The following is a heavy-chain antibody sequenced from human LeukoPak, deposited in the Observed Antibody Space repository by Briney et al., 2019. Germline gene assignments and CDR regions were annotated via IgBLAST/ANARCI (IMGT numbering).Heavy chain of an antibody. Sequence: SETLCLTCTVSGGSINSPNSYWGWIRQPPGKGLEWIGSIFHDGTTYYSPSLKSRVTVSVDTSLNQFSLSLMSMTAADTAVYYCARRVVAGTTVDFWGQGNLVTVSS. CDR2: IFHDGTT. CDR1: GGSINSPNSY. J-gene: IGHJ4*02. V-gene: IGHV4-39*01. CDR3: ARRVVAGTTVDF. D-gene: IGHD1-1*01.